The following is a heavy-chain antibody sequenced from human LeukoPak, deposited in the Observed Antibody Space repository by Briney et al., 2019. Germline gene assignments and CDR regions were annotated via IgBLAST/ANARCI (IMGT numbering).Heavy chain of an antibody. D-gene: IGHD6-13*01. J-gene: IGHJ6*02. Sequence: ASVKVSCKASGYTFTSYAISWVRQAPGQGLEWMGGIIPIFGTANYAQKFQGRVTITADESTSTAYMELSSLRSEDTAVYYCARVDIAAESRNYYGMDVWGQGTTVTVSS. CDR1: GYTFTSYA. CDR2: IIPIFGTA. V-gene: IGHV1-69*13. CDR3: ARVDIAAESRNYYGMDV.